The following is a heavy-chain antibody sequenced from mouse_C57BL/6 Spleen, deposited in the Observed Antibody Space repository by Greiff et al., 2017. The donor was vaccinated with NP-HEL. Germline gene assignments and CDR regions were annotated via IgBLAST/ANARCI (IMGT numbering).Heavy chain of an antibody. CDR2: IWSGGST. J-gene: IGHJ4*01. V-gene: IGHV2-4*01. D-gene: IGHD1-1*01. CDR1: GFSLTSYG. Sequence: QVQLKESGPGLVQPSQSLSITCTVSGFSLTSYGVHWVRQPPGKGLEWLGVIWSGGSTDYNAAFISRLSISKDNSKSQVFFKMNSLQADDTAIYYCAKWDYYGSSYENYAMDYWGQGTSVTVSS. CDR3: AKWDYYGSSYENYAMDY.